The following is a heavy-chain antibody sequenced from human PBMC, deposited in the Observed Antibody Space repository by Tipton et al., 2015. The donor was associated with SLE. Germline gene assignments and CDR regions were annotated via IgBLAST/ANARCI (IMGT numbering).Heavy chain of an antibody. Sequence: TLSLTCAVYGGSFSGHYWSWIRQPPGKGLEWIGEINHSGSTNYNPSLKSRVTISVDTSKNQFSLKLSSVTAADTAVYYCARTHRNLGYDSSGYYPPFDYWGQGTLVTVSS. CDR3: ARTHRNLGYDSSGYYPPFDY. CDR1: GGSFSGHY. D-gene: IGHD3-22*01. V-gene: IGHV4-34*01. J-gene: IGHJ4*02. CDR2: INHSGST.